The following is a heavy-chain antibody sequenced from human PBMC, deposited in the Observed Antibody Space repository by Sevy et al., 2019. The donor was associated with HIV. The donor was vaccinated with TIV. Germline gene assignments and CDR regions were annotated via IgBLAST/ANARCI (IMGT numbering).Heavy chain of an antibody. J-gene: IGHJ6*02. Sequence: GGSLRLSCAASGFTFGSYSMNWVRQAPGKGLEWVSYISSSSSTIYYADSVKGRFTISRDNAKNSLYLQMNSLRDEDTAVYYCARAYCGGDCYSRGINYYYYGMDVWGQGTTVTVSS. CDR3: ARAYCGGDCYSRGINYYYYGMDV. CDR1: GFTFGSYS. V-gene: IGHV3-48*02. CDR2: ISSSSSTI. D-gene: IGHD2-21*02.